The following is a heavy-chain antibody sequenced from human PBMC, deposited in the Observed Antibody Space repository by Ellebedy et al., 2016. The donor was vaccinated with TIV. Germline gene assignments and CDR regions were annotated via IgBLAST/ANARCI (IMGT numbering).Heavy chain of an antibody. D-gene: IGHD5-12*01. Sequence: SETLSLTCTVSGGSIGSYDWSWIRQPPGPGLAWIGYIHHSGSTNYNPSLKSRVIISVDTSKNQFSLKLSSVTAADTAVYYCARGGYGGYDSVDALDIWGQGTMVTVSS. J-gene: IGHJ3*02. CDR2: IHHSGST. V-gene: IGHV4-4*09. CDR1: GGSIGSYD. CDR3: ARGGYGGYDSVDALDI.